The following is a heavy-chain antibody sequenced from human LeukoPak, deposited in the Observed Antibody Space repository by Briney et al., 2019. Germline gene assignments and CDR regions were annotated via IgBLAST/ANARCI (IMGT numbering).Heavy chain of an antibody. V-gene: IGHV7-4-1*02. D-gene: IGHD2-2*01. CDR2: INTNTGSP. CDR1: GYTFSTYP. Sequence: ASVKVSCRASGYTFSTYPINWVRQAPGQGLEWMGWINTNTGSPTYAQGLTGRFVFSLDTSVSTAFLQINSLKAEDTALYYCVRLGSTSPGNWYKLFDQWGQGTLVTVSS. J-gene: IGHJ4*02. CDR3: VRLGSTSPGNWYKLFDQ.